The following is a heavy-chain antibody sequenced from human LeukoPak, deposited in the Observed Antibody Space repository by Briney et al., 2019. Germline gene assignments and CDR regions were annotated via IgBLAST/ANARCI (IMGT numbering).Heavy chain of an antibody. CDR1: GFIFSTYS. D-gene: IGHD3-10*01. CDR2: ISASSSCI. Sequence: GGSLRLSCAASGFIFSTYSMTWVRQAPGKGLEWVSSISASSSCISYADSMKGRFTISRDNAKNSLDLQMNSLRAEDTAFYYCAREQNYYGSGTYYNVLDYWGQGTLVTVSS. J-gene: IGHJ4*02. CDR3: AREQNYYGSGTYYNVLDY. V-gene: IGHV3-21*01.